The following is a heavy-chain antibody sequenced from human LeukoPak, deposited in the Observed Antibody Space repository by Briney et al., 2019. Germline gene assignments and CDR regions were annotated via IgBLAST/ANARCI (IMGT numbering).Heavy chain of an antibody. J-gene: IGHJ4*02. CDR2: INPNSGGT. CDR1: GYTFTGYY. V-gene: IGHV1-2*02. Sequence: ASVKVSCKASGYTFTGYYMHWVRQAPGQGLEWMGWINPNSGGTNYAQKFQGRVTMTRDASIGTAYMELSRLRSDDTAVYYCARVHPRIQLWFKYYFDYWGQGTLVTVSS. CDR3: ARVHPRIQLWFKYYFDY. D-gene: IGHD5-18*01.